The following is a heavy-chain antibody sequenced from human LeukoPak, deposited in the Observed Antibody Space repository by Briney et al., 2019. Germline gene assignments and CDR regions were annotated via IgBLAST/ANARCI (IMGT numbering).Heavy chain of an antibody. CDR3: ARVRAFRSALDI. CDR1: GFTFSTYS. V-gene: IGHV3-23*01. J-gene: IGHJ3*02. Sequence: GGSLRLSCAASGFTFSTYSMNWVRQAPGKGLEWVSSIGSGGSTYYADSVKGRFTISRDNSKNTLYLQVNSPRADDTAIYYCARVRAFRSALDIWGQGTMVTVSS. CDR2: IGSGGST.